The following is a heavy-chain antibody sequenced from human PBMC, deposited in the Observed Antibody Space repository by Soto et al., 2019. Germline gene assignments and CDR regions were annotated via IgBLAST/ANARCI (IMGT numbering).Heavy chain of an antibody. CDR2: IYSGGST. CDR3: ARVQTLYDFWSGYLFDY. CDR1: GFTVSSNC. J-gene: IGHJ4*02. V-gene: IGHV3-66*01. Sequence: GGSLRLSCAASGFTVSSNCMSWVRQAPGKGLEWVSVIYSGGSTYYADSVKGRFTISRDNSKNTLYLQMNSLRAEDTAVYYCARVQTLYDFWSGYLFDYWGQGTLVTVSS. D-gene: IGHD3-3*01.